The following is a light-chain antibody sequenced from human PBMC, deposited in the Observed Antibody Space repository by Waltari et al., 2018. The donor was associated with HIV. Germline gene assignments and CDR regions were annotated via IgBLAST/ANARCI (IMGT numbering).Light chain of an antibody. Sequence: DIQMTQSPSPLSASVGDRVTITCRASQSISSWLAWYQQKPGKAPKLLIYKASSLESGVPSRFSGSGSGTEFTLTISSLHPDDFATYYCQQYNSYSITFGQGTRLEIK. CDR1: QSISSW. J-gene: IGKJ5*01. CDR2: KAS. V-gene: IGKV1-5*03. CDR3: QQYNSYSIT.